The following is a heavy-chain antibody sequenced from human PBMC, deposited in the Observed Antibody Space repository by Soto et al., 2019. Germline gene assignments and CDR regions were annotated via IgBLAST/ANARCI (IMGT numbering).Heavy chain of an antibody. Sequence: QVQLVQSGAEVRKPGASVKVSCKTSGYTFTSFYMHFVRQAPGQGPEWMGRINPSSGSTNYAQDYQGRVTMTRDTSTTTVYMELSSLTSADTAVYYCARDREISGNYYFDSWGQGTLVTVSS. J-gene: IGHJ4*02. CDR2: INPSSGST. CDR1: GYTFTSFY. D-gene: IGHD1-26*01. CDR3: ARDREISGNYYFDS. V-gene: IGHV1-46*01.